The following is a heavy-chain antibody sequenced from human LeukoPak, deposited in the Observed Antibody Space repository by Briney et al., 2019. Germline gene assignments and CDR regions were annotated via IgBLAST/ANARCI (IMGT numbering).Heavy chain of an antibody. CDR1: GGSISSDSCY. D-gene: IGHD6-13*01. Sequence: SETLSLTCTVSGGSISSDSCYWGWIRQPPGKGLEWIASIYYSGRTYYNPSLKSRITISVDTSKNQFSLKLNSVTAADTAVYYCGRIATGDGSSFHYWGQGTLVTVSS. J-gene: IGHJ4*02. CDR2: IYYSGRT. V-gene: IGHV4-39*01. CDR3: GRIATGDGSSFHY.